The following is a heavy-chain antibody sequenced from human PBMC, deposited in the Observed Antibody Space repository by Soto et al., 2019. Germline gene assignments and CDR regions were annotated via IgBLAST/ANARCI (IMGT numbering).Heavy chain of an antibody. CDR1: GYTFTGDY. Sequence: ASMKVSCKASGYTFTGDYMHWVRQAPGQGLEWMGWINPNSGGTNYAQKFQGWVTMTRDTSISTAYMELSRLRSDDTAVYYFARASLIAAAGKAVFDYYGMDVWGQGTTVTVSS. CDR3: ARASLIAAAGKAVFDYYGMDV. D-gene: IGHD6-13*01. J-gene: IGHJ6*02. V-gene: IGHV1-2*04. CDR2: INPNSGGT.